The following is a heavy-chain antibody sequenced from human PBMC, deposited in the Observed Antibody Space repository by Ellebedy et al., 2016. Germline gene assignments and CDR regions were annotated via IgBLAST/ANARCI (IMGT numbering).Heavy chain of an antibody. D-gene: IGHD2-21*01. J-gene: IGHJ2*01. V-gene: IGHV3-23*01. CDR2: PSGSGPKT. CDR3: AKHETDGDYYFDL. Sequence: GESLKISXAASGFTFKTYAMSWVRQAPGEGLEWVSTPSGSGPKTYYADSVQGRFTISRDNSKSTLYLQMNSLRAEDTAVYYCAKHETDGDYYFDLWGRGTLVTVSS. CDR1: GFTFKTYA.